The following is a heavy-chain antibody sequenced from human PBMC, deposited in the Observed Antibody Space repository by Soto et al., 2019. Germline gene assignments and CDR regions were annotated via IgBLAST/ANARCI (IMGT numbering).Heavy chain of an antibody. CDR2: ISYDGSNK. J-gene: IGHJ6*02. Sequence: GGSLRLSCAASGFTFSSYGMHWVRQAPGKGLEWVAVISYDGSNKYYADSVKGRFTISRDNSKNTLYLQMNSLRAEDTAVYYCAKVLPSIPMAYYYYGMDVWGQGTTVTVSS. CDR3: AKVLPSIPMAYYYYGMDV. CDR1: GFTFSSYG. V-gene: IGHV3-30*18. D-gene: IGHD2-15*01.